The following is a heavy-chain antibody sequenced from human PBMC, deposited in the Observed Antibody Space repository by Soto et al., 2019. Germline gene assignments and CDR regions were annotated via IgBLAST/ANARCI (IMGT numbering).Heavy chain of an antibody. V-gene: IGHV4-61*01. CDR3: ARTTAVPNTLRSRYFFDY. CDR1: GGSVSDKTYY. D-gene: IGHD4-17*01. J-gene: IGHJ4*02. Sequence: PSETLSLTCSVSGGSVSDKTYYWSWIRQPPGKRLEWIGYVYYSGTTNYNPSLKSRVTISVALSKNRFSLRLSSVTTADTALYYCARTTAVPNTLRSRYFFDYWGQGTLVTVSS. CDR2: VYYSGTT.